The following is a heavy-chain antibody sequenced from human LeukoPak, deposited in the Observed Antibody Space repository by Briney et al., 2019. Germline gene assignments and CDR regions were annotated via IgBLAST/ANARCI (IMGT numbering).Heavy chain of an antibody. CDR3: ARGGKTGYSSSWYVFDY. J-gene: IGHJ4*02. Sequence: ASVKVSCKASGYTFTSYDINWVRQATGQGLEWMGWMNPNSGNTGYAQKFQGRVTITADKSTSTAYMELSSLRSEDTAVYYCARGGKTGYSSSWYVFDYWGQGTLVTVSS. CDR1: GYTFTSYD. CDR2: MNPNSGNT. V-gene: IGHV1-8*03. D-gene: IGHD6-13*01.